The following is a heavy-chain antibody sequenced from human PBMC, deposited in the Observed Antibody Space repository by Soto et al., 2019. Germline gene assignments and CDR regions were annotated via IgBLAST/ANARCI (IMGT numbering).Heavy chain of an antibody. CDR2: IIPMFGTP. CDR1: GGTFTSYV. CDR3: AVNAGTAVGYYVDD. Sequence: VQLVQSGAEVKKPGSSVKVSCKASGGTFTSYVISWVRQAPGQGPEWMGGIIPMFGTPDYAQRFQGRVTITADESTNTAYMELNSLRSEDTAFYYCAVNAGTAVGYYVDDWGQGTLFTVST. D-gene: IGHD6-13*01. J-gene: IGHJ4*02. V-gene: IGHV1-69*01.